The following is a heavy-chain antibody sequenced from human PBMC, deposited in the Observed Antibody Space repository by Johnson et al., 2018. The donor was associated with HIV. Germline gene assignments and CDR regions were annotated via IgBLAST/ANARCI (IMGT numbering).Heavy chain of an antibody. CDR1: GFTFSSYA. CDR2: ISGSGGST. CDR3: ARGHHDSGYPLEAFDI. V-gene: IGHV3-23*04. Sequence: VQLVESGGGVVRPGGSLRLSCAASGFTFSSYAMSWVRQAPGKGLEWVSAISGSGGSTYYDDSVKGRVTSSRDKSKNTLYLQMNSLRVDDTAMYYCARGHHDSGYPLEAFDIWGQGTMVSVSS. J-gene: IGHJ3*02. D-gene: IGHD3-22*01.